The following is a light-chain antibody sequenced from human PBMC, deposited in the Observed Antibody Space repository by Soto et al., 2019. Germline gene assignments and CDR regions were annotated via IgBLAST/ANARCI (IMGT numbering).Light chain of an antibody. CDR2: GAS. J-gene: IGKJ4*01. V-gene: IGKV3-20*01. CDR3: QQYGSAPLT. Sequence: EIVLTQSPGTLSLSPGERATLSCRASQSVSSTYLGWYQQKPGQAPRLLIYGASSRATGIPDRFSGSGSGTDFNLTISRLEPEDLAVYYCQQYGSAPLTFGGGTKVDI. CDR1: QSVSSTY.